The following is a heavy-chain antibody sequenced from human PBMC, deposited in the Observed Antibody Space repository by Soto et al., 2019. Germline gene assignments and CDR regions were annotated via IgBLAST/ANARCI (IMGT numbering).Heavy chain of an antibody. V-gene: IGHV4-59*01. CDR1: GGSISSYY. CDR3: AKTTEKDGKEGLDY. Sequence: SETLSLTCTVSGGSISSYYWSWIRQPPWKGLEWIGYIYYSGSTNYNPSLKSRVTISVDTSKNQFSLKLSSVTAADTAVYYCAKTTEKDGKEGLDYWGQGTLVTVSS. CDR2: IYYSGST. J-gene: IGHJ4*02. D-gene: IGHD4-17*01.